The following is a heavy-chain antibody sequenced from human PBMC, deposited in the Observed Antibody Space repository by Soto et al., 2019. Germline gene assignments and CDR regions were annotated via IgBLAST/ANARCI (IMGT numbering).Heavy chain of an antibody. D-gene: IGHD3-3*01. Sequence: ASVKVSCKASGYTFTNYDVAWVRQAPGQGLEWMGGIIPIFGTANYAQKFQGRVTITADESTSTAYMELSSLRSEDTAVYYCASPSTNYDFWSGYYVPPYYGMDVWGQGTTVTVSS. CDR1: GYTFTNYD. V-gene: IGHV1-69*13. CDR3: ASPSTNYDFWSGYYVPPYYGMDV. CDR2: IIPIFGTA. J-gene: IGHJ6*02.